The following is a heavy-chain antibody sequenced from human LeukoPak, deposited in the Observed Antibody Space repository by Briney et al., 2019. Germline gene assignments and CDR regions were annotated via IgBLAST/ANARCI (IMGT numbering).Heavy chain of an antibody. CDR1: GGSISGSSYY. J-gene: IGHJ6*02. V-gene: IGHV4-30-4*08. CDR2: IYYSGST. Sequence: SETLSLTCTVSGGSISGSSYYWGWIRQPPGKGLEWIGYIYYSGSTYYNPSLKSRVTISVDTSKNQFSLKLSSVTAADTAVYYCARGRKSYGMDVWGQGTTVTVSS. D-gene: IGHD1-14*01. CDR3: ARGRKSYGMDV.